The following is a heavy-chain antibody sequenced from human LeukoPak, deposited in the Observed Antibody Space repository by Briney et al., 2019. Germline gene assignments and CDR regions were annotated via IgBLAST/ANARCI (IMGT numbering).Heavy chain of an antibody. D-gene: IGHD3-22*01. J-gene: IGHJ3*02. CDR2: SSSSCSTI. V-gene: IGHV3-48*03. CDR1: GFTFSSYE. CDR3: ARDMSGYYYDNSGYYHDAFDI. Sequence: GGSLRLSCAASGFTFSSYEMNWVRHPPAKGLEWVSYSSSSCSTIYYADAVKGRFTIPRDNPKNSLYLQMNSLRAEDEAVYYCARDMSGYYYDNSGYYHDAFDIWGQGTMVTVSS.